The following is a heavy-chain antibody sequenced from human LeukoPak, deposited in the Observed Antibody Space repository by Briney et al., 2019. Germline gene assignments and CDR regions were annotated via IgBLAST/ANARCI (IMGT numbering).Heavy chain of an antibody. D-gene: IGHD3-22*01. CDR3: ARESYNSSGYYPSAFDI. V-gene: IGHV3-9*01. J-gene: IGHJ3*02. CDR1: GFTFDDYA. CDR2: ISWDSGSI. Sequence: GGSLRLSCAASGFTFDDYAMHWVRQAPGKGLEWVSGISWDSGSIGYADSVKGRFTISRDNAKNSLYLQMNSLRAEDTALYYCARESYNSSGYYPSAFDIGGQGTMVTVSS.